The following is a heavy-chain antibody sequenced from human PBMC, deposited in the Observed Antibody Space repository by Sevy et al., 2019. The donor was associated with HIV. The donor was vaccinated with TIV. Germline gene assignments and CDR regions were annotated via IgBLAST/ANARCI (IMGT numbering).Heavy chain of an antibody. CDR2: IYSGGST. Sequence: GGSLRLSCAASEFTVSSNYMSWVRQAPGKGLEWVSVIYSGGSTYYADSVKGRFTISRDNSKNTLYLQMNSLRAEDTAVYYCAREEGITMVRGAHYGMDVWGQGTTVTVSS. V-gene: IGHV3-53*01. CDR3: AREEGITMVRGAHYGMDV. J-gene: IGHJ6*02. CDR1: EFTVSSNY. D-gene: IGHD3-10*01.